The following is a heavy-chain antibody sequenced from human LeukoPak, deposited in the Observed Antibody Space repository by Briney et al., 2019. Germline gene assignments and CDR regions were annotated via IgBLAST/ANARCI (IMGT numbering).Heavy chain of an antibody. D-gene: IGHD2-15*01. Sequence: GASVKVSCKASGYTFTSYGISWVRQAPGQGLEWMGWISAYNGNTNYAQKLQGRVTMTTDTSTSTAYMKLRSLRSDDTAVYYCARVVDEYCSGGSCYSPYFDYWGQGTLVTVSS. V-gene: IGHV1-18*01. J-gene: IGHJ4*02. CDR3: ARVVDEYCSGGSCYSPYFDY. CDR1: GYTFTSYG. CDR2: ISAYNGNT.